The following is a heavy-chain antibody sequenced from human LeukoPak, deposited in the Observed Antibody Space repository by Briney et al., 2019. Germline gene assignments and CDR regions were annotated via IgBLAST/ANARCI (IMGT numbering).Heavy chain of an antibody. D-gene: IGHD1-26*01. V-gene: IGHV3-30*02. Sequence: GGSLRLSCAASGFTFSSYGMHWVRQAPGKGLEWVAFIRYDGSNKYYADSVKGRFTISRDNSKNTLYLQMNSLRAEDTAVYYCAKGGGEVGAHLDYWGQGTLVTVSS. J-gene: IGHJ4*02. CDR2: IRYDGSNK. CDR3: AKGGGEVGAHLDY. CDR1: GFTFSSYG.